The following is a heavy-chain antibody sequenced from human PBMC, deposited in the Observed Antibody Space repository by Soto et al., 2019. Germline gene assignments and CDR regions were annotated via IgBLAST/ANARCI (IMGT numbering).Heavy chain of an antibody. D-gene: IGHD4-17*01. Sequence: GGSLRLSCAASGFTFSSYGMHWVRQAPGKGLEWVAVISYDGSNKYYADSVKGRFTISRDNSKNTLYLQMNSLRAEDTAVYYCANSDDYGDYARFDYWGQGTLVTVSS. V-gene: IGHV3-30*18. CDR1: GFTFSSYG. J-gene: IGHJ4*02. CDR2: ISYDGSNK. CDR3: ANSDDYGDYARFDY.